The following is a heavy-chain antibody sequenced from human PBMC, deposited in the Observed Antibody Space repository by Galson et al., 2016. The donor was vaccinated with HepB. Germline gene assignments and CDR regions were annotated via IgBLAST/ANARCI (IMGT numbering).Heavy chain of an antibody. CDR3: TRGNLGAYATMAFDY. CDR1: GGSISSNSW. CDR2: IYETGTA. D-gene: IGHD3-16*01. J-gene: IGHJ4*02. V-gene: IGHV4-4*02. Sequence: SETLSLTCDVSGGSISSNSWWGWVRQSPEKGFEWIGEIYETGTANYNPPFTRRATISVDKSKNQFPFRLDSVTAADTAVYYSTRGNLGAYATMAFDYWGQGSLVTVSS.